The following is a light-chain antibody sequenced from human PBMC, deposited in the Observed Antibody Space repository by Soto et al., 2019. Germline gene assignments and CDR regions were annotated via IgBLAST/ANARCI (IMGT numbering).Light chain of an antibody. CDR3: QSYDNSLSAYV. Sequence: QSALTQPPSVSGAPGQMVTISCTGSSFNIGAGYDVHWYQQLPGTAPKLLIYDNNNRPSGVPDRFSGSKSGTSASLAITGLQAEDEADYYCQSYDNSLSAYVFGTGTKVTVL. V-gene: IGLV1-40*01. CDR2: DNN. CDR1: SFNIGAGYD. J-gene: IGLJ1*01.